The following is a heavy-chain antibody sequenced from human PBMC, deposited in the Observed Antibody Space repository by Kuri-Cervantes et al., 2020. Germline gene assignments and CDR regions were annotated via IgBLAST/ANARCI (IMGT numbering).Heavy chain of an antibody. Sequence: SETLSLTCTVSGGSISSYYWSWIRQPPGKGLEWIGYIYYSGSTNYNPSLKSRVTISVDTSKNQFSLKLSSVTAADTAVYYCVRVVQGISSWYVGDYYYYMDVWGKGTTVTVSS. J-gene: IGHJ6*03. V-gene: IGHV4-59*01. CDR3: VRVVQGISSWYVGDYYYYMDV. CDR2: IYYSGST. D-gene: IGHD6-13*01. CDR1: GGSISSYY.